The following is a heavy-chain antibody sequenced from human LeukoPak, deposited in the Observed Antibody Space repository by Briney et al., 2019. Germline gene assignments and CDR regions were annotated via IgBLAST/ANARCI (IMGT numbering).Heavy chain of an antibody. CDR3: ARHLSGVTGYTYGRGIDY. V-gene: IGHV3-7*01. J-gene: IGHJ4*02. Sequence: GGSQRLSCAASGFTFSSYFMSWVRQAPGKGLEWVANIKKDGSEKYYVDSVKGRFTISRDNAKKSLYLQMNSLRAEDTAVYYCARHLSGVTGYTYGRGIDYWGQGTLVTVSS. CDR1: GFTFSSYF. D-gene: IGHD5-18*01. CDR2: IKKDGSEK.